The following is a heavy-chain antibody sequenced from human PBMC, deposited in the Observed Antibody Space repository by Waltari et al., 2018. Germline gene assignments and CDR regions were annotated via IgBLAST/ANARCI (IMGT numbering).Heavy chain of an antibody. D-gene: IGHD2-21*01. Sequence: QVQLVQSGAEVKKSGASVKVSCKASGYTFSDYGISWVRQAPGQGHEWMGWMSGNHGHTSHAQKFQGRLSMAEDTTATTVYRDVTYLTSDDAAVNYCARERHRIREEGYLMALDPWGQGTLVTVSS. CDR2: MSGNHGHT. CDR1: GYTFSDYG. J-gene: IGHJ5*02. CDR3: ARERHRIREEGYLMALDP. V-gene: IGHV1-18*01.